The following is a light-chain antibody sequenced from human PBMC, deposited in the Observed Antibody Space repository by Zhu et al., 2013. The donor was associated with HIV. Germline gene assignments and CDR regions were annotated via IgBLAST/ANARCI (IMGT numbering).Light chain of an antibody. Sequence: DIQMTQSPSALSASVGDRVTITCRASQSVNDWLAWYQQKPGKVPKLLIYKSSTLERGVPERFSGSGFGTEFTLTISSLQPDDFASYYCLQYKSYVGSFGQGTKLDLK. V-gene: IGKV1-5*03. CDR3: LQYKSYVGS. CDR2: KSS. J-gene: IGKJ2*03. CDR1: QSVNDW.